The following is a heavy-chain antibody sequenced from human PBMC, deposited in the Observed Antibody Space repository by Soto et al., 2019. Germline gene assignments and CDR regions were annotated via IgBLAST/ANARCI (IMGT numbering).Heavy chain of an antibody. J-gene: IGHJ3*02. Sequence: QVQLQQWGAGLLKPSETLSLTCAVYGGSFSGYYWSWIRQPPGKGLEWIGEINHSGSTNYNPSLMSRVTMSEHASKNQFSLKLGSVTAADPAVYYWPRNGASSDIWGQGTMVTVSS. V-gene: IGHV4-34*01. CDR3: PRNGASSDI. D-gene: IGHD3-10*01. CDR1: GGSFSGYY. CDR2: INHSGST.